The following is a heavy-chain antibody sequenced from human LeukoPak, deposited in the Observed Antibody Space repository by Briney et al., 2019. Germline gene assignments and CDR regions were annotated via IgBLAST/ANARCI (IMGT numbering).Heavy chain of an antibody. J-gene: IGHJ5*02. Sequence: SETLSLTCTVSGGSISSYYWRWIRQPPGKGLEWIGYIYYSGSTNYNPSLKSRVTISVDTSKNQFSLKLSSVTAADTAVYYCERAVDWLYNWFDPWGQGTLVTVSS. CDR3: ERAVDWLYNWFDP. CDR2: IYYSGST. D-gene: IGHD3-9*01. CDR1: GGSISSYY. V-gene: IGHV4-59*01.